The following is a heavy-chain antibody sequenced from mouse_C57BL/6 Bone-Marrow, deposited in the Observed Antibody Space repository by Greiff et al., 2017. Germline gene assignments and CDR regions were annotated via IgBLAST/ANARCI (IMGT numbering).Heavy chain of an antibody. CDR1: GYSFTGYF. D-gene: IGHD1-1*01. CDR2: INPYNGDT. V-gene: IGHV1-20*01. CDR3: AREHYYGSSYYFDY. J-gene: IGHJ2*01. Sequence: VQLQQSGPELVKPGDSVKISCKASGYSFTGYFMNWVMQSHGKSLEWIGRINPYNGDTLYNQKFKGKATLTVDKSSSTAHMELRSLTSEDSAVYYCAREHYYGSSYYFDYWGQGTTLTVSS.